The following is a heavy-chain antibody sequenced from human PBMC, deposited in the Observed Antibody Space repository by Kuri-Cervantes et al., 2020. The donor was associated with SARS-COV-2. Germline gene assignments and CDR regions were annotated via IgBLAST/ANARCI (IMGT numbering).Heavy chain of an antibody. Sequence: SVKVSCKASGGTFSSYTISWVRQAPGQGLEWMGGIIPIFGIANYAQKFQGRVTITADKSTSTAYMELSSLRAEDTALYHCARKFCSGGSCYYLFDYWGQGTLVTVSS. J-gene: IGHJ4*02. CDR3: ARKFCSGGSCYYLFDY. CDR1: GGTFSSYT. CDR2: IIPIFGIA. V-gene: IGHV1-69*10. D-gene: IGHD2-15*01.